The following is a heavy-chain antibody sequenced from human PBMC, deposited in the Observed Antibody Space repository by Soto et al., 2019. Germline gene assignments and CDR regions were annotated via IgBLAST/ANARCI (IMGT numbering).Heavy chain of an antibody. CDR1: GGTFSSYA. CDR2: IIPIFGTA. D-gene: IGHD5-18*01. Sequence: SVKVSCKASGGTFSSYAISWVRQPPGQGLEWMGRIIPIFGTANYAQKFQGRVTITADKSTSTAYMELSSLRSEDTAVYYCARSTRGYCYGYSPYSMDVWGQGTTVTVSS. J-gene: IGHJ6*02. CDR3: ARSTRGYCYGYSPYSMDV. V-gene: IGHV1-69*06.